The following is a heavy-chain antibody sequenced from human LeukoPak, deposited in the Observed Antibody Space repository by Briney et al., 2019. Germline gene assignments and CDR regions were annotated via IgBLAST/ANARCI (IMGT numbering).Heavy chain of an antibody. CDR2: ISSRSTSI. D-gene: IGHD3-3*01. CDR3: ARDYIAYDPLDY. V-gene: IGHV3-21*01. Sequence: GGSLRLSCAASGFTFSSDDMNWVRQAPGKGLEWVSSISSRSTSIYYADSVKGRFTISRDNAKNSLYLQMNSLRAEDTAVYWCARDYIAYDPLDYWGQGTLVTVSS. J-gene: IGHJ4*02. CDR1: GFTFSSDD.